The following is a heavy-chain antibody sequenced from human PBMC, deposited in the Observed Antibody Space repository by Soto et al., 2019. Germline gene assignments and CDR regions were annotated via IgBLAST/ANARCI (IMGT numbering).Heavy chain of an antibody. CDR2: ISYSGNT. CDR1: GDSISSYY. CDR3: SRILGFCSGTSCYPRFDA. D-gene: IGHD2-2*01. J-gene: IGHJ5*02. V-gene: IGHV4-59*07. Sequence: SDTLSLTGTVCGDSISSYYWSWIRQPPGKVLELIGSISYSGNTNYNPSLKSRVTISVDTSKNQFSLKLSSVTAADTAVYYCSRILGFCSGTSCYPRFDAWGQGSQVTVSS.